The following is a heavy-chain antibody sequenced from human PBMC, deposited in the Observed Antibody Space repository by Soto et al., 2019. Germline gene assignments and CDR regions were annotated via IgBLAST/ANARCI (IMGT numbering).Heavy chain of an antibody. D-gene: IGHD1-20*01. J-gene: IGHJ4*02. CDR3: AGMPRYHWNGWGEY. V-gene: IGHV4-61*01. CDR1: GGSVSSGSYY. Sequence: KPSETLSLTCTVCGGSVSSGSYYWSWIRQPPGKGLEWIGYIYYSGSTNYNPSLKSRVTISVDTSKNQFSLKLSSVTAADTAVYYCAGMPRYHWNGWGEYWDQGTLLKVSS. CDR2: IYYSGST.